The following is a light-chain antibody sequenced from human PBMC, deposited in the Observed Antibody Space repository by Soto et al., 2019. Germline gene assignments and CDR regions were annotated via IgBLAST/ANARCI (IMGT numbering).Light chain of an antibody. Sequence: SYELTQPPSVSVAPGQTATISCGENNIDSRTVHWYQQKSGQAPLLVVYDNSFRPSGIPNRFSGSNSGNTATLTISRVEAGDEADYYCQVWDNVDDHIYVFGTGTKV. V-gene: IGLV3-21*02. CDR3: QVWDNVDDHIYV. J-gene: IGLJ1*01. CDR1: NIDSRT. CDR2: DNS.